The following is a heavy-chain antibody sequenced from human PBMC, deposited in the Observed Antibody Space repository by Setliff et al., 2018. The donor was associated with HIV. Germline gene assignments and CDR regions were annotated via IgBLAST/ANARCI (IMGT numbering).Heavy chain of an antibody. J-gene: IGHJ5*02. CDR3: AIRPSGYASGQFAA. CDR2: IILDSGHT. Sequence: SVKVSCKAPGLDFTDSVMQWVRLAGGQRLEWIGWIILDSGHTAYAQRFQGRVTITSDMSTSTGYMELSSLISEDTAMYYCAIRPSGYASGQFAAWGQGTLVTVSS. V-gene: IGHV1-58*02. CDR1: GLDFTDSV. D-gene: IGHD5-12*01.